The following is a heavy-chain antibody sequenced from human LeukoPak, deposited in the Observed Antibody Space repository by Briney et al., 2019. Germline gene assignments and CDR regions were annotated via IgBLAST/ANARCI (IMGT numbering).Heavy chain of an antibody. CDR2: IYHSGST. CDR1: GYSISSGYY. CDR3: ARGRPSELITMVRGVDDFDL. Sequence: SETLSLTCTVSGYSISSGYYWGWIRQPPGKGLEWIGSIYHSGSTYYNPSLKSRVTISVDTSKNQFSLKLSSVTAADTAVYYCARGRPSELITMVRGVDDFDLWGRGTLVTVSS. V-gene: IGHV4-38-2*02. D-gene: IGHD3-10*01. J-gene: IGHJ2*01.